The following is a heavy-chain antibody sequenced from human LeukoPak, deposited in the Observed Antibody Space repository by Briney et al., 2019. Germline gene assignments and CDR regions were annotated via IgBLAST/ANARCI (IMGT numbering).Heavy chain of an antibody. Sequence: ASVKVSCKAYGCIFSNYGISWVRQPPGQGLEWVGWISGYNGDTHYAQKLQGRVTMTTDTSTTTAYMELRSLRSDDTAFYYCARDPSNTSGWKTWFDAWAREPWSPSPQ. CDR3: ARDPSNTSGWKTWFDA. D-gene: IGHD6-19*01. V-gene: IGHV1-18*01. CDR2: ISGYNGDT. CDR1: GCIFSNYG. J-gene: IGHJ5*02.